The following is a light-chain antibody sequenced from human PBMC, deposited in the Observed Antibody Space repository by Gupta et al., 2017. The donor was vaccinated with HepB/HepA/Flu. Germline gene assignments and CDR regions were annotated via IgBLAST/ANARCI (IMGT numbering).Light chain of an antibody. CDR3: QYYDTTPLWT. J-gene: IGKJ1*01. CDR1: QSVSSSY. Sequence: EIVLTQSPGTLSLCPGERATLSCRVSQSVSSSYLAWYQQKSGKAPRLLIYGTSSRATGIPDRFSGRGSGTDFTLTISRLEPEDFAMYYCQYYDTTPLWTFGQGTKVEIK. V-gene: IGKV3-20*01. CDR2: GTS.